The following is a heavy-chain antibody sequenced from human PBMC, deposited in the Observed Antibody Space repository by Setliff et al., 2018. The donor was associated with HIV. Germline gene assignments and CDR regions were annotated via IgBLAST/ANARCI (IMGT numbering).Heavy chain of an antibody. Sequence: TLSLTCTVSGGSITSGTYYWNWIRQHPGKGLEWIGYIYYSGSTYYNPSLKSRITISVDTSKNQFSLTLNSVTAADTAVYYCARDEGVVAATKTYYYNGLDVWGQGTTVTVSS. V-gene: IGHV4-31*03. CDR2: IYYSGST. J-gene: IGHJ6*02. CDR1: GGSITSGTYY. CDR3: ARDEGVVAATKTYYYNGLDV. D-gene: IGHD2-15*01.